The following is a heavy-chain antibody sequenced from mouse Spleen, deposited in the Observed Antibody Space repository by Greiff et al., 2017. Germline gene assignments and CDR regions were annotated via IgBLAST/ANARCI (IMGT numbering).Heavy chain of an antibody. D-gene: IGHD2-14*01. Sequence: EVKLMESGGGLVQPGGSRKLSCAASGFTFSSFGMHWVRQAPEKGLEWVAYISSGSSTIYYADTVKGRFTISRDNPKNTLFLQMTSLRSEDTAMYYCAKDYRYGHYYAMDYWGQGTSVTVSS. CDR2: ISSGSSTI. CDR1: GFTFSSFG. J-gene: IGHJ4*01. CDR3: AKDYRYGHYYAMDY. V-gene: IGHV5-17*02.